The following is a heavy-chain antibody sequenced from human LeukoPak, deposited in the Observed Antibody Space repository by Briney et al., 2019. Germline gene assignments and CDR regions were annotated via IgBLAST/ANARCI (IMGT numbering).Heavy chain of an antibody. J-gene: IGHJ4*02. CDR2: INPNSGGT. D-gene: IGHD3-9*01. CDR3: ARTYYDILTGYVFDY. CDR1: GYTFTVYY. Sequence: ASVTVSCKASGYTFTVYYMHWVRHAPGQGLGWMGWINPNSGGTNYAQKFQVRVTMTRDTSISTAYIELSRLRSDDTGVYYCARTYYDILTGYVFDYWGQGTLGTVSS. V-gene: IGHV1-2*02.